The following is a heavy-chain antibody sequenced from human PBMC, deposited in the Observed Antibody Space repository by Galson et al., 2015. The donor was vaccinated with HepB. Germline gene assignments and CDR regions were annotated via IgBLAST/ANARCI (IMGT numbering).Heavy chain of an antibody. CDR3: ARARGSSWYSGGFDY. CDR2: INSDGSST. D-gene: IGHD6-13*01. CDR1: GFTFSSYW. V-gene: IGHV3-74*01. J-gene: IGHJ4*02. Sequence: SLRLSCAASGFTFSSYWMHWVRQAPGKGLVWVSRINSDGSSTSYADSVKGRFTISRDNAKNTLYLQMNSLRAEDTAVYYCARARGSSWYSGGFDYWGQGTLVTVSS.